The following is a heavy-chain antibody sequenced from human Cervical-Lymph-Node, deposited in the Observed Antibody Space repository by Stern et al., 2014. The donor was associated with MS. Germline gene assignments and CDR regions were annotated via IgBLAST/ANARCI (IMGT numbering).Heavy chain of an antibody. Sequence: EDQLVESGGDLVQPGGSLRLSWAASGFTFNKYAMNWVRQAPGKGLEWVSTISGSGGSIYYADSVKGRFTISRDNSENTLYLQRHSLRAEDTAIYYCAKQYFDSSGYSYYYGMDVWGQGTTVTVSS. J-gene: IGHJ6*02. CDR2: ISGSGGSI. D-gene: IGHD3-22*01. CDR1: GFTFNKYA. V-gene: IGHV3-23*04. CDR3: AKQYFDSSGYSYYYGMDV.